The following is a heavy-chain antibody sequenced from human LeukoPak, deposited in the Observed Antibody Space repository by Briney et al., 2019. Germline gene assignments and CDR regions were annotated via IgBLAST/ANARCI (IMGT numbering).Heavy chain of an antibody. CDR2: IHPSTGNP. J-gene: IGHJ4*02. D-gene: IGHD3-16*02. CDR1: GYTFTNYA. V-gene: IGHV7-4-1*02. Sequence: ASVKVSCKASGYTFTNYAMNWVRQAPGQGLGWMGWIHPSTGNPTYAQGFTGRFVFSLDTSVSTTYLQISSLKAEDTAVYYCARAYQRLGYLSLPDYWGQGTLVTVSS. CDR3: ARAYQRLGYLSLPDY.